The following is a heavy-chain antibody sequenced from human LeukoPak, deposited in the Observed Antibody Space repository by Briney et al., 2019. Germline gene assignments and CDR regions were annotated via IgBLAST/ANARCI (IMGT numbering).Heavy chain of an antibody. CDR3: AKAADIVVLPAMLYGGYYMDV. J-gene: IGHJ6*03. Sequence: PGGSLRLSCAASGFTLSSYAMSWVRQAPGKGLEWVSAISGSGGSTYYADSVKGRFTISRDNSKNTLYLQMNSLRAEDTAVYYCAKAADIVVLPAMLYGGYYMDVWGKGTTVTVSS. CDR1: GFTLSSYA. CDR2: ISGSGGST. D-gene: IGHD2-2*01. V-gene: IGHV3-23*01.